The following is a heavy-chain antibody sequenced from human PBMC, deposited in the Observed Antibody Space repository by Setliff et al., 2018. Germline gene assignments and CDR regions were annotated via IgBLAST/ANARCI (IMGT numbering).Heavy chain of an antibody. D-gene: IGHD2-15*01. CDR2: INPDGTET. Sequence: GGSLRLSCAASGFTFSTYWMSWARQVPGKGLEWVANINPDGTETAYVDSVKGRFTISKDNAKNSLFLQMHSLRVEDTAVYYCARGGHRSGDYWGQGTLVTVSS. J-gene: IGHJ4*02. CDR3: ARGGHRSGDY. V-gene: IGHV3-7*01. CDR1: GFTFSTYW.